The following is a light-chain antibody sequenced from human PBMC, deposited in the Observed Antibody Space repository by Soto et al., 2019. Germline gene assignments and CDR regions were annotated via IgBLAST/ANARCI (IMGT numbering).Light chain of an antibody. CDR2: RNN. CDR3: AAWDDSLSAYWV. J-gene: IGLJ3*02. Sequence: QPVLTQPPSASGTPGQRVTISCSGSSSNIGSNYVYWYQQLPGTAPKLLIYRNNQRPSGVPDRFSGSKSGTSASLAISGLRSKDEADYYCAAWDDSLSAYWVFGGGTKLTVL. V-gene: IGLV1-47*01. CDR1: SSNIGSNY.